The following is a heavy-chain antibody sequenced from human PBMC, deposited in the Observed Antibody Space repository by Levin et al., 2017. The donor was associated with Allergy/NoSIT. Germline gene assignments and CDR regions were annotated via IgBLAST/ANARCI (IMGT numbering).Heavy chain of an antibody. V-gene: IGHV4-34*01. D-gene: IGHD4-11*01. Sequence: SQTLSLTCAVYGGSFSGYYWSWIRQPPGKGLEWIGEINHSGSTNYNPSLKSRVTISVDTSKNQFSLKLSSVTAADTAVYYCARVDSATTTVTPAGYYYYMDVWGKGTTVTVSS. CDR3: ARVDSATTTVTPAGYYYYMDV. J-gene: IGHJ6*03. CDR2: INHSGST. CDR1: GGSFSGYY.